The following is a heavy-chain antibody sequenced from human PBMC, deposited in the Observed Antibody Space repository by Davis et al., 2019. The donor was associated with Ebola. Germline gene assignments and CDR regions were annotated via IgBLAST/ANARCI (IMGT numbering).Heavy chain of an antibody. D-gene: IGHD2-8*01. CDR3: ARDAIVLMVYAKNWFDP. CDR2: ISAYNDNT. Sequence: ASVKVSCKASGYTFTSYGLSWVRQAPGQGLEWMGWISAYNDNTNYAQKFQDRVTMTTDTSTSTAYMELRSLESDDTAVYYCARDAIVLMVYAKNWFDPWGQGTLVNVSS. J-gene: IGHJ5*02. CDR1: GYTFTSYG. V-gene: IGHV1-18*01.